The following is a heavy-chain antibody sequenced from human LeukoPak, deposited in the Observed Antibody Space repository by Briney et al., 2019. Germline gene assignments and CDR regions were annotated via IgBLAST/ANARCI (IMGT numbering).Heavy chain of an antibody. CDR1: GFTFSSYS. J-gene: IGHJ3*02. Sequence: GGSLRLSCAASGFTFSSYSMNWVRQAPGKRLEWVSSISSSSSYIYYADSVKGRFTISRDNAKNSLYLQMNSLRAEDTAVYYCARDLLGTVTTFHAFDIWGQGTTVTVSS. CDR3: ARDLLGTVTTFHAFDI. D-gene: IGHD4-17*01. V-gene: IGHV3-21*01. CDR2: ISSSSSYI.